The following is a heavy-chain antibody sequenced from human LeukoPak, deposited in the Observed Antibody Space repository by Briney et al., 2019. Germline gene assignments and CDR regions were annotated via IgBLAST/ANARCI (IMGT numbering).Heavy chain of an antibody. Sequence: ASVKVSCKASGYTFTSYGISWVRQAPGQGHEWMGIINPSGGSTSYAQKFQGRVTMTRDTSTSTVYMEPSSLRSEDTAVYYCARVLTAAGNWFDPWGQGTLVTVSS. CDR1: GYTFTSYG. J-gene: IGHJ5*02. CDR3: ARVLTAAGNWFDP. V-gene: IGHV1-46*01. D-gene: IGHD6-13*01. CDR2: INPSGGST.